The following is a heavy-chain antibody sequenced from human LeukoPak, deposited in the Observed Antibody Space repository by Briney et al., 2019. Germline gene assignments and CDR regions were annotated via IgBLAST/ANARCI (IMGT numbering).Heavy chain of an antibody. CDR2: IYPGDSDT. Sequence: GESLTISCKGSGYSFTSYWIGWVRQMPGKGLEWMGIIYPGDSDTRYSPSFQGQVTISADKSISTAYLQWSSLKASDTAMYYCVRLIWDYLYYFDYWGQGTLVTVSS. V-gene: IGHV5-51*01. CDR3: VRLIWDYLYYFDY. D-gene: IGHD2/OR15-2a*01. CDR1: GYSFTSYW. J-gene: IGHJ4*02.